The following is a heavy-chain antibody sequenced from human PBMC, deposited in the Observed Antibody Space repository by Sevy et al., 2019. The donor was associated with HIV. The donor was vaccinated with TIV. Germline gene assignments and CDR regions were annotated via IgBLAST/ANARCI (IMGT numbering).Heavy chain of an antibody. CDR1: GFTFSSYA. CDR3: AKYYCTSTSCVNFFYYGMDV. J-gene: IGHJ6*02. Sequence: GGSLRLSCAASGFTFSSYAMSWVRQAPGKGLEWVSAISGSGGSTYYADSVKGRFTISRDNSKHTLRLQINSLRAEDTALYYCAKYYCTSTSCVNFFYYGMDVWGQGTTVTVSS. CDR2: ISGSGGST. D-gene: IGHD2-2*01. V-gene: IGHV3-23*01.